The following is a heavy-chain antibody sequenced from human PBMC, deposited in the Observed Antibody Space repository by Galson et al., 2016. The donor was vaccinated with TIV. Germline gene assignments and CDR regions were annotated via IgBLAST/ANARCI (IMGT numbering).Heavy chain of an antibody. D-gene: IGHD6-13*01. V-gene: IGHV4-61*01. CDR1: GGSVSRGTYY. J-gene: IGHJ2*01. CDR2: VYYNGKT. CDR3: TRDPTYSNSWYWYFDL. Sequence: TLSLTCSVSGGSVSRGTYYWSWLRQSPGKRLEWIGYVYYNGKTNYNPSLKSRVNMSIDTSNNQFSLTLRSVSAGDTAVYFCTRDPTYSNSWYWYFDLWGRGTLVAVSS.